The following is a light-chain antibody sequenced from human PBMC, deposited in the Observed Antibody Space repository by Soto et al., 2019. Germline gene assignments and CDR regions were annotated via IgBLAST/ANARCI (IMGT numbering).Light chain of an antibody. Sequence: QSVLTQPASVSGSPGQSITISCTGTSSDVGSYNLVSWYQQPPGKAPKLMIYEGSKRPSGVSNRFSGSKSGNTASLTISGLQAEDEADYYCCSYAGSSTFYVFGTGTKGTVL. CDR2: EGS. J-gene: IGLJ1*01. CDR3: CSYAGSSTFYV. V-gene: IGLV2-23*01. CDR1: SSDVGSYNL.